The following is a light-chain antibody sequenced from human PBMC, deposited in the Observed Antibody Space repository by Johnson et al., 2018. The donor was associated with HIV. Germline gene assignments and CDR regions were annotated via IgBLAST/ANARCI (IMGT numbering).Light chain of an antibody. J-gene: IGLJ1*01. CDR1: SSNIGNNY. CDR3: GTWDTSLSAGGV. V-gene: IGLV1-51*02. Sequence: QSVLTQPPSVSAAPGQKVTISCSGSSSNIGNNYVSWYQQLPGTAPKLLIYENNKRPSGIPDRFSGSKSGTSATLGITGLQTGDAADYYCGTWDTSLSAGGVFGTGTKGTVL. CDR2: ENN.